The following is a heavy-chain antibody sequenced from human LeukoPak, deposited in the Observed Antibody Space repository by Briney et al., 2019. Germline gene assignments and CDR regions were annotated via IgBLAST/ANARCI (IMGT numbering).Heavy chain of an antibody. D-gene: IGHD2-21*01. CDR3: ASCFGYYYYGMDV. Sequence: GGSLRLSCAASGFTFSSYWMSWVRQAPGKGLEWVANIKQDGSEKYYVDSVKGRFTISRDNAKNSLYLQMNSLGAEDTAVYYCASCFGYYYYGMDVWGQGTTVTVSS. CDR1: GFTFSSYW. J-gene: IGHJ6*02. CDR2: IKQDGSEK. V-gene: IGHV3-7*01.